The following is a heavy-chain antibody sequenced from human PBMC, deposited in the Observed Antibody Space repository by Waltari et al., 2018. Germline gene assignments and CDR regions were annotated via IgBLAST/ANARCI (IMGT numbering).Heavy chain of an antibody. Sequence: QLQLQESGPGLVKPSETLSLTCPVSGGSISSSSYYWGWIRQHPGKGLEWIGSIYYSGSTYYNPSLKRRVTISVDTSKNQFSLKLSSVTAADTAVYYCARHGDSTWFNQLLSGTAMAVEFDYWGQGTLVTVSS. CDR1: GGSISSSSYY. D-gene: IGHD2-2*01. J-gene: IGHJ4*02. CDR2: IYYSGST. CDR3: ARHGDSTWFNQLLSGTAMAVEFDY. V-gene: IGHV4-39*01.